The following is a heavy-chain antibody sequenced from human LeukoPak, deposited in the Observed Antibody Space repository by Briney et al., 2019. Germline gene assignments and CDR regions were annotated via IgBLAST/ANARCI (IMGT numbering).Heavy chain of an antibody. Sequence: SQTLSLTCTVSGGSISSGSYYWSWIRQPPGKGLEWIGYIYYSGSTNYNPSLKSRVTISVDTSKNQFSLKLSSVTAADTAVYYCARGPLAAAVDYWGQGTLVTVSS. D-gene: IGHD6-13*01. CDR2: IYYSGST. CDR1: GGSISSGSYY. J-gene: IGHJ4*02. CDR3: ARGPLAAAVDY. V-gene: IGHV4-61*01.